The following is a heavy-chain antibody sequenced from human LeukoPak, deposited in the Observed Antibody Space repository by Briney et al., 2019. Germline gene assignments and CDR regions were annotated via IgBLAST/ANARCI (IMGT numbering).Heavy chain of an antibody. D-gene: IGHD3-22*01. CDR3: ARGGDSSGYYYFYRAFDI. CDR2: IYHSGST. J-gene: IGHJ3*02. Sequence: SETLSLTCAVSGGSISSSNWWSWVRQPPGKGLEWIGEIYHSGSTNYNPSLKSRVTISVDKSKNQFSLKLSSVTAADTAVYYCARGGDSSGYYYFYRAFDIWGQGTMVTVSS. V-gene: IGHV4-4*02. CDR1: GGSISSSNW.